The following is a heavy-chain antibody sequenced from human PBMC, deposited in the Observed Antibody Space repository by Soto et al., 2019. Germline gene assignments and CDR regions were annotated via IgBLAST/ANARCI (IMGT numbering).Heavy chain of an antibody. V-gene: IGHV1-69*13. D-gene: IGHD6-13*01. CDR3: ARGGAQQLNFDY. CDR1: GGTFSSYA. Sequence: SVKVSCKASGGTFSSYAISWVRQAPGQGLEWMGGIIPIFGTANYAQKFQGRVTITADESTSTAYMELSSLRSEDTAVYYCARGGAQQLNFDYWGQGTLVTVSS. J-gene: IGHJ4*02. CDR2: IIPIFGTA.